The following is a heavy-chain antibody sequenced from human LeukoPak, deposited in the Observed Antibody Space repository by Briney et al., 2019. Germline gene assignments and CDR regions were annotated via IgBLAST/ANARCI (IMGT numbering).Heavy chain of an antibody. CDR3: ARFNPAAGNLCFDY. D-gene: IGHD6-13*01. CDR2: IYYSGSS. J-gene: IGHJ4*02. CDR1: GGSISSSSHY. Sequence: SETLSLTCTVSGGSISSSSHYWGWIRQPPGKGLEWIGNIYYSGSSYYNPSLKSRVTISVDTSKKQFSLKLSSVTAADTAVYYCARFNPAAGNLCFDYWGQGTLVTVSS. V-gene: IGHV4-39*01.